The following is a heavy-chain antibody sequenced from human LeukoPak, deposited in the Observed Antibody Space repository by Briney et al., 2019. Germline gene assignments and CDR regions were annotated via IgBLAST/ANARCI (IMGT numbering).Heavy chain of an antibody. D-gene: IGHD3-16*01. Sequence: SETPSLTCTVSGGSISSGDYYWSWIRQPPGKGLEWIGYIYYSGSTYYNPSLKSRVNISVDTSKNQFSLKLSSVTAADTAVYYCARVRGALYRGYFQHWGQGTLVTVSS. CDR2: IYYSGST. CDR3: ARVRGALYRGYFQH. V-gene: IGHV4-30-4*01. J-gene: IGHJ1*01. CDR1: GGSISSGDYY.